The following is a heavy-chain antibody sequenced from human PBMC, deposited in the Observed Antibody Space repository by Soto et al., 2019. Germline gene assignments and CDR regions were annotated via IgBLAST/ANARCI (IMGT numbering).Heavy chain of an antibody. CDR2: IIPIFGTA. Sequence: QVQLVQSGAEVKKPGSSVKVSCKASGGTFSSYAISWVRQAPGQGLEWMGGIIPIFGTANYAQKFQGRVKSSAVKSTSTAYMELSSLSSEDPAVYYCARDRCNSSSFNWFAPWGQGTLVTVSS. D-gene: IGHD6-13*01. CDR1: GGTFSSYA. CDR3: ARDRCNSSSFNWFAP. V-gene: IGHV1-69*06. J-gene: IGHJ5*02.